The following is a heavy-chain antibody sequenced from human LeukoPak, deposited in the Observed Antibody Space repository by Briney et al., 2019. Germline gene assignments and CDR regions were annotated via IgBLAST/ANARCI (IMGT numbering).Heavy chain of an antibody. Sequence: PSETLSLTCTVSGGSISSYFWSWIRQPPGKGLEWIGYFYYSGSTNYNPSLKSRVIISVDTSKNQFSLKLSSVTAADTAVYYCARQDAVAVPDWYFDLWGRGTLVTVSS. V-gene: IGHV4-59*08. CDR2: FYYSGST. D-gene: IGHD6-19*01. CDR1: GGSISSYF. CDR3: ARQDAVAVPDWYFDL. J-gene: IGHJ2*01.